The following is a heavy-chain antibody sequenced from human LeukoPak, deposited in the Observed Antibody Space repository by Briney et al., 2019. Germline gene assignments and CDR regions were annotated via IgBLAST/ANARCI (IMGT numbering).Heavy chain of an antibody. D-gene: IGHD3-22*01. CDR3: THYDSSGYYDGFDY. J-gene: IGHJ4*02. CDR2: IKSKTDGGTT. V-gene: IGHV3-15*01. Sequence: PGGSLRLSCAASGFTFSNAWMSWVRQAPGKGLEWVGRIKSKTDGGTTDYAAPVKGRFTISRDDSKNTLYLQMNSLKTEDTAVYYCTHYDSSGYYDGFDYWGQGTPVTVSS. CDR1: GFTFSNAW.